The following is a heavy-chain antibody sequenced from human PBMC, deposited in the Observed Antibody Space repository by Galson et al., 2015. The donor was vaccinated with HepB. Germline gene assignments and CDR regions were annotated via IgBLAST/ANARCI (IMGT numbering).Heavy chain of an antibody. CDR3: ARDRGGSGIHLSYYYGMDV. Sequence: SLRLSCAASGLTFSSYSMNWVRQAPGKGLEWVSYIDVSSSIIYYGDSVKGRFTISRDNAENSLYLQMNSLRAEDTAVYYCARDRGGSGIHLSYYYGMDVWGQGTTVTVSS. CDR2: IDVSSSII. V-gene: IGHV3-48*04. D-gene: IGHD3-10*01. CDR1: GLTFSSYS. J-gene: IGHJ6*02.